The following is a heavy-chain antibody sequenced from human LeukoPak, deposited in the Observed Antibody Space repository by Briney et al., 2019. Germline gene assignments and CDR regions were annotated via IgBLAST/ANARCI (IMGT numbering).Heavy chain of an antibody. V-gene: IGHV1-18*01. CDR1: GYTFTSYG. D-gene: IGHD6-19*01. J-gene: IGHJ6*03. CDR2: ISASNGNT. CDR3: ARSDSSGRYGGYYYYYMDV. Sequence: ASGKVSCKASGYTFTSYGFAWVRQAPGQGLEWRGWISASNGNTNYAQKLQGRVTMTTDTSTSTAYMELRSLRSDDTAVYYCARSDSSGRYGGYYYYYMDVWGKGTTVTVSS.